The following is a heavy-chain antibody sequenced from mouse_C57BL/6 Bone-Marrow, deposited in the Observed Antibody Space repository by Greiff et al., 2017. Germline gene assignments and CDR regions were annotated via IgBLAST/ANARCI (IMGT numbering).Heavy chain of an antibody. CDR1: GFNIKDDY. V-gene: IGHV14-4*01. CDR2: IDPESGDT. J-gene: IGHJ2*01. D-gene: IGHD4-1*01. Sequence: EVQLQQSGAELVRPGASVKLSCTASGFNIKDDYMHWVKPRPGQGLEWIGWIDPESGDTAYDSKFPGKATITADTSSNPAYLQLRSLTSEDSAVYYGTTGVWDGWGQGTTLTVSS. CDR3: TTGVWDG.